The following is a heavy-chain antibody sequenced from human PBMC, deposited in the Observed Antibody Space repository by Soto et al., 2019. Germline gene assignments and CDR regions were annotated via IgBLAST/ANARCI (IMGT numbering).Heavy chain of an antibody. CDR3: ASWAPVVAATFDC. D-gene: IGHD2-15*01. CDR2: IIPIFGTA. CDR1: GGTFSSYA. V-gene: IGHV1-69*01. J-gene: IGHJ4*02. Sequence: QVQLVQSGAEVKKPGSSVMVSCKASGGTFSSYAISWVRQAPGQGLEWMGAIIPIFGTANYAQKFKGRVTITADESTSTAYMELSSLRSEDTAVYYCASWAPVVAATFDCWGQGTLVTVSS.